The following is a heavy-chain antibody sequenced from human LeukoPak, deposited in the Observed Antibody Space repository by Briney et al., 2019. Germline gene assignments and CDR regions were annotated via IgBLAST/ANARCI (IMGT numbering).Heavy chain of an antibody. CDR2: ISGSGGST. V-gene: IGHV3-23*01. Sequence: GGSLRLSCAASGFTFSSYAMSWVRQAPGKGLEWVSAISGSGGSTYYADSVKGRFTISRDNSKNTLYLQMNSLRAEDTAVYYCAKLYYDILTGYYGKYYFDNWGQGTLVTVSS. D-gene: IGHD3-9*01. J-gene: IGHJ4*02. CDR1: GFTFSSYA. CDR3: AKLYYDILTGYYGKYYFDN.